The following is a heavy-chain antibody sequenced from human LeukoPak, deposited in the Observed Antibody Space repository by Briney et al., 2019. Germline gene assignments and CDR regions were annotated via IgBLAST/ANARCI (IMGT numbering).Heavy chain of an antibody. CDR3: ASLRYDSSGYYWTHYYYYMDV. Sequence: PSETLSLTCIVTGAPISIYTWSGIRQPPGKGLEWIGNINYSGSTNYNPSLTRRVTISVDTSKNQFSLKLSSVPAADTAVYYCASLRYDSSGYYWTHYYYYMDVWGKGTTVTVSS. J-gene: IGHJ6*03. CDR1: GAPISIYT. D-gene: IGHD3-22*01. CDR2: INYSGST. V-gene: IGHV4-59*01.